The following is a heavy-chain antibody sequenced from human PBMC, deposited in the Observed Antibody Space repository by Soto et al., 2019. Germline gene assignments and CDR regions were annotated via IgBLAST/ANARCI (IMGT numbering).Heavy chain of an antibody. CDR1: GGSVRCGSYY. CDR3: ARDPVHTAMVPAGLDY. V-gene: IGHV4-61*01. CDR2: IYYSGST. J-gene: IGHJ4*02. Sequence: QVQLQESGPGLVKPSETLSLTCTVSGGSVRCGSYYWSWIRQPPGKGLEWIGYIYYSGSTNYNPPPNSRVTISVDTSKNQCPLKLSSVTAADTAVYYCARDPVHTAMVPAGLDYWGQGTLVTVSS. D-gene: IGHD5-18*01.